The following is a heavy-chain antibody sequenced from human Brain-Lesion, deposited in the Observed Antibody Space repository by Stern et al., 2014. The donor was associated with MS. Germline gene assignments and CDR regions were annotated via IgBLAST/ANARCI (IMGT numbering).Heavy chain of an antibody. Sequence: EVQLVESGGGLVRPGGSLRLSCAVSGFTFSDHYMDWVRQAPGKGLEWVARSRNKPNSYTTEYAASVKGRFTVSRDDSKNLLYLQMNSLKTDDTAVYYCARGFHSFDSWGQGTLVTVSS. J-gene: IGHJ4*02. CDR2: SRNKPNSYTT. V-gene: IGHV3-72*01. CDR1: GFTFSDHY. CDR3: ARGFHSFDS.